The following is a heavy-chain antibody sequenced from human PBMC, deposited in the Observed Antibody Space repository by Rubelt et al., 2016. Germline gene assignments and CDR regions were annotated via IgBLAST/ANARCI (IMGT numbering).Heavy chain of an antibody. V-gene: IGHV3-23*01. D-gene: IGHD3-3*01. CDR3: AKDLTGSHYDFWSGHPDYYYYGMDV. CDR2: ISGSGGST. Sequence: GWVSAISGSGGSTYYADSVKGRFTISRDNSKNTLYLQMNSLRAEDTAVYYCAKDLTGSHYDFWSGHPDYYYYGMDVWGQGTTVTVSS. J-gene: IGHJ6*02.